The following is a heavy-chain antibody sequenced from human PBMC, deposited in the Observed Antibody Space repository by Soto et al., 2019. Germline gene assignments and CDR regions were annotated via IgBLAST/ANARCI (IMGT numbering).Heavy chain of an antibody. CDR3: AREGARGYCSGGSCYGYYYYYGMGV. CDR1: GFTFSSYW. V-gene: IGHV3-7*01. CDR2: IKQDGSEK. J-gene: IGHJ6*02. Sequence: EVQLVESGGGLVQPGGSLRLSCAASGFTFSSYWMSWVRQAPGKGLEWVANIKQDGSEKYYVDSVKGRFTISRDNAKNSLYLQMNSLRAEDTAVYYCAREGARGYCSGGSCYGYYYYYGMGVWGQGTTVTVSS. D-gene: IGHD2-15*01.